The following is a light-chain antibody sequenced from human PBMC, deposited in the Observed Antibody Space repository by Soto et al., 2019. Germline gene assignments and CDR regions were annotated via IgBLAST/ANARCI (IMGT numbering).Light chain of an antibody. J-gene: IGLJ1*01. CDR3: AAWDDSLNGRV. CDR1: SSKIGSNT. Sequence: QSALTQPPSASGTPGQRVTVSCSGSSSKIGSNTVNWYQQLPGTAPKLLIYINNQRPSGVPDRFSGSKSGTSASLAISGFQSEDEADYYCAAWDDSLNGRVFGTGTKVTVL. V-gene: IGLV1-44*01. CDR2: INN.